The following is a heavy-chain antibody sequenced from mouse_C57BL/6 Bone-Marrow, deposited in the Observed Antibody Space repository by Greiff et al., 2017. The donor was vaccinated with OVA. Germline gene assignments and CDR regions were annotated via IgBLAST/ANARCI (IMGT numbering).Heavy chain of an antibody. V-gene: IGHV5-6*01. CDR3: ARRLDY. CDR1: GFTFSSYG. Sequence: EVHLVESGGDLVKPGGSLKLSCAASGFTFSSYGMSWVRQTPDKRLEWVATISSGGSYTYYPDSVKGRFTISRDNAKNTLYLQMSSVKSEDTAMYYCARRLDYWGQGTSVTVSS. J-gene: IGHJ4*01. CDR2: ISSGGSYT.